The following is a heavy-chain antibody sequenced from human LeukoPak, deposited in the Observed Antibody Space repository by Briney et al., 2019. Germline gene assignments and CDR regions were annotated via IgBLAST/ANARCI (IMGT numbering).Heavy chain of an antibody. CDR2: ISGSGGST. V-gene: IGHV3-23*01. Sequence: PGGSLRLSCAASGFTFSSYAMSWVRQAPGKGLEWVSAISGSGGSTYYADSVKGRFTISRDNSKNTLYLQMNCLRAEDTAVYYCAGVIYYDFWSGYQNWGQGTLVTVSS. J-gene: IGHJ4*02. D-gene: IGHD3-3*01. CDR1: GFTFSSYA. CDR3: AGVIYYDFWSGYQN.